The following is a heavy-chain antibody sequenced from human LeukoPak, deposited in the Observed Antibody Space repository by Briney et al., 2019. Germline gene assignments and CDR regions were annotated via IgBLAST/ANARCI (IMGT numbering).Heavy chain of an antibody. Sequence: LGGSLRLSCATSGFTFSSYWMSWVRQAPGKGLEWVANIKQDGSEKYYVDSVKGRFTISRDNAKNSLYLQMNSLRAEDTAVYYCASRGIAAAGPWDYYYYGMDVWGQGTTVTVSS. CDR1: GFTFSSYW. CDR2: IKQDGSEK. V-gene: IGHV3-7*03. J-gene: IGHJ6*02. CDR3: ASRGIAAAGPWDYYYYGMDV. D-gene: IGHD6-13*01.